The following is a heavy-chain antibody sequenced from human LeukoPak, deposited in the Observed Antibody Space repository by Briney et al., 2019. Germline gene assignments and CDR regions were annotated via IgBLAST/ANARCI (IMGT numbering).Heavy chain of an antibody. CDR1: GGSFSGYY. D-gene: IGHD5-18*01. CDR3: ARGPRGYSYGFLRY. CDR2: INHSGST. J-gene: IGHJ4*02. Sequence: SETLSLTCAVYGGSFSGYYWSWIRRPPGKGLEWIGEINHSGSTNYNPSLKSRVTISVDTSKNQFSLKLSSVTAADTAVYYCARGPRGYSYGFLRYWGQGTLVTVSS. V-gene: IGHV4-34*01.